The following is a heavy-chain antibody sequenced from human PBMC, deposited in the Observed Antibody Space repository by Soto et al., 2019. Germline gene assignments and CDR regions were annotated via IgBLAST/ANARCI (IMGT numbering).Heavy chain of an antibody. J-gene: IGHJ6*03. CDR1: GYTFTSYG. Sequence: ASVKVSCKTSGYTFTSYGISWVRQAPGQGLEWMGWINAYNGNTNYVQKFQGRVIMATDTSASTAYMELRSLRSDDTAVYYCTRDHRKNVVVVPAAYYYYMDVWGKGTTVTVSS. D-gene: IGHD2-2*01. CDR3: TRDHRKNVVVVPAAYYYYMDV. V-gene: IGHV1-18*01. CDR2: INAYNGNT.